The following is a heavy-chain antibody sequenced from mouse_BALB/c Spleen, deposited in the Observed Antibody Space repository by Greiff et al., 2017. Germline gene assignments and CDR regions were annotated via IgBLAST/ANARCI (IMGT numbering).Heavy chain of an antibody. V-gene: IGHV2-9*02. J-gene: IGHJ4*01. D-gene: IGHD2-1*01. CDR3: DRDGNYVGGAMDD. CDR2: IWAGGST. CDR1: GFSLTSYG. Sequence: QVQLKESGPGLVAPSQSLSITCTVSGFSLTSYGVHWVRQPPGKGLEWLGVIWAGGSTNYNSALMSRLSISKDNSKSQVFLKMINLQTVDTAMYYSDRDGNYVGGAMDDWGQGTSVTVSS.